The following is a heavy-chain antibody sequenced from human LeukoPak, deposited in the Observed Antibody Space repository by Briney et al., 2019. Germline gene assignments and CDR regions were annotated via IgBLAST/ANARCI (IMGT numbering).Heavy chain of an antibody. J-gene: IGHJ4*02. CDR1: GGSISSGDYY. Sequence: SETLSLTCTVSGGSISSGDYYWSWIRQPPGKGLEWIGYIYYSGSTYYNPSLKSRVTISVDTSKNQFSLKLSSVTAADTAVYYCAGGPTSSGFDYWGQGTLVTVSS. CDR2: IYYSGST. D-gene: IGHD3-22*01. CDR3: AGGPTSSGFDY. V-gene: IGHV4-30-4*01.